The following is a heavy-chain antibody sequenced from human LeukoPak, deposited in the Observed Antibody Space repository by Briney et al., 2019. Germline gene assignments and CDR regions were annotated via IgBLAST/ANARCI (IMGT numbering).Heavy chain of an antibody. CDR1: GGSFSGYY. J-gene: IGHJ6*02. CDR3: ARGKYSYGYSYRSYGMDV. Sequence: SETLSLTCAVYGGSFSGYYWSWSRQPPGKGLEWIGEINHSGSTNYNPSLKSRVTISVDTSKNQFSLKLSSVTAADTAVYYCARGKYSYGYSYRSYGMDVWGQGTTVTVSS. D-gene: IGHD5-18*01. CDR2: INHSGST. V-gene: IGHV4-34*01.